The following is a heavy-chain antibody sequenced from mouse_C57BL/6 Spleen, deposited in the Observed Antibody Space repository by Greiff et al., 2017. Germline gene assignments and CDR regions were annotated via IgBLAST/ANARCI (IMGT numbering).Heavy chain of an antibody. CDR3: ARSRARGSSYGYFDV. J-gene: IGHJ1*03. CDR1: GYTFTSYW. CDR2: IYPGSGST. V-gene: IGHV1-55*01. Sequence: QVQLQQPGAELVKPGASVKMSCKASGYTFTSYWITWVKQRPGQGLEWIGDIYPGSGSTNYNEKFKSKATLTVDTSSSTAYMQLSSLTSEDSAVYYCARSRARGSSYGYFDVWGTGTTVTVSS. D-gene: IGHD1-1*01.